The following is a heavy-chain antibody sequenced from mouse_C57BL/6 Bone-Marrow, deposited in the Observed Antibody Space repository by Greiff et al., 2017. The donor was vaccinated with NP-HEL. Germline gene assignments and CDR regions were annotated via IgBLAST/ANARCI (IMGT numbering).Heavy chain of an antibody. Sequence: EVKLVESGPVLVKPGPSVKISCKASGFTFTDYYMHWVKQSHGKSLEWIGLVYPYNGGTSYNQKFKGKATLTVDTSSSTAYMELNSLTSEDSAVYYCARLDSNYVYWYFDVWGTGTTVTVSS. V-gene: IGHV1-36*01. CDR3: ARLDSNYVYWYFDV. CDR1: GFTFTDYY. CDR2: VYPYNGGT. D-gene: IGHD2-5*01. J-gene: IGHJ1*03.